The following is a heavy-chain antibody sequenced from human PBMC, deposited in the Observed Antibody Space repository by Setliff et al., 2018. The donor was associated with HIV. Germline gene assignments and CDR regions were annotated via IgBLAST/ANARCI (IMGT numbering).Heavy chain of an antibody. D-gene: IGHD7-27*01. V-gene: IGHV3-30*18. Sequence: PGGSLRLSCAASGFTFSRYWMSWVRQAPGKGLEWVTLISYDGRNKYYADSVKGRFTISRDNSKNTLYLQMNSLRPEDTAVYYCAKDPTSHWGYYMDVWGNGTTVTVSS. CDR3: AKDPTSHWGYYMDV. J-gene: IGHJ6*03. CDR1: GFTFSRYW. CDR2: ISYDGRNK.